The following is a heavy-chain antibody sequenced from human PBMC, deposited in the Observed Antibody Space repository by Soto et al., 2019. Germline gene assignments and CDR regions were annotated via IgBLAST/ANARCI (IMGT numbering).Heavy chain of an antibody. J-gene: IGHJ4*02. V-gene: IGHV6-1*01. CDR1: GDSVSSNSAA. CDR3: AIGSLLRFLEWLFDY. Sequence: PSQTLSLTCAISGDSVSSNSAAWNWIRQSPSRGLEWLGRTYYRSKWYNDYAVSVKSRITINPDTSKNQFSLQLNSVTPEDTAVYYCAIGSLLRFLEWLFDYWGQGTLVTVSS. D-gene: IGHD3-3*01. CDR2: TYYRSKWYN.